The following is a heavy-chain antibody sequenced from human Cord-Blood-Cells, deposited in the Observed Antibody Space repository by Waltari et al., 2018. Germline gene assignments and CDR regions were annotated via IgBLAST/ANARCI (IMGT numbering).Heavy chain of an antibody. Sequence: QVQLVQSGAEVKKPGASVKVSCKASGYTFPSYAIHWVRQAPGQRLEWMGRINAGNGNTKYSQKFQGRVTITRDTSASTAYMELSSLRSEDTAVYYCARDRSDYIWGSYRYNAFDIWGQGTMVTVSS. CDR1: GYTFPSYA. D-gene: IGHD3-16*02. CDR2: INAGNGNT. J-gene: IGHJ3*02. V-gene: IGHV1-3*01. CDR3: ARDRSDYIWGSYRYNAFDI.